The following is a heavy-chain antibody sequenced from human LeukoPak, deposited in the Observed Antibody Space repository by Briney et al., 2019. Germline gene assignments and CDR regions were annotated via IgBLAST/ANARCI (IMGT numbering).Heavy chain of an antibody. CDR2: IYHSGST. Sequence: SETLSPTCAVSGGSISSGGYSWSWIRQPPGKGLEWIGYIYHSGSTYYNPSLKSRVTISVDRSKNQFSLKLSSVTAADTAVYYCARGRYSSGYKYDWFDPWGQGTLVTVSS. D-gene: IGHD3-22*01. J-gene: IGHJ5*02. V-gene: IGHV4-30-2*01. CDR1: GGSISSGGYS. CDR3: ARGRYSSGYKYDWFDP.